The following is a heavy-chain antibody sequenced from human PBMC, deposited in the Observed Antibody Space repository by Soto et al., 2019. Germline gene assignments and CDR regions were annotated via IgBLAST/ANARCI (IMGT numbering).Heavy chain of an antibody. Sequence: SETLSLTCSVYGGSFSGYCWGWIRQSPGKGLEWIGSVYYRGRSYSKSSVKSRVTISVDTSKNQFSLNLNSVTASDTAVYFCVSQRTSVLTQAYFDYWGPGALVTVSS. CDR3: VSQRTSVLTQAYFDY. J-gene: IGHJ4*02. V-gene: IGHV4-39*01. CDR1: GGSFSGYC. CDR2: VYYRGRS. D-gene: IGHD2-8*01.